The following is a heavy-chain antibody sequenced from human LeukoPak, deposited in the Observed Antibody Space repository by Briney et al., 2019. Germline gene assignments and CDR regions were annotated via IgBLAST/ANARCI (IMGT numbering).Heavy chain of an antibody. Sequence: GGSLRLSCAASGFAFSNYAMSWVRQAPGKGLEWVSSLSGGGNSRYYADSVMGRFTISRDNSKNTLYLQMNSLRAEDTAVYYCAKAVRSMVTGGGYFDSWGQGTLVTVSS. V-gene: IGHV3-23*01. D-gene: IGHD3-10*01. CDR2: LSGGGNSR. J-gene: IGHJ4*02. CDR1: GFAFSNYA. CDR3: AKAVRSMVTGGGYFDS.